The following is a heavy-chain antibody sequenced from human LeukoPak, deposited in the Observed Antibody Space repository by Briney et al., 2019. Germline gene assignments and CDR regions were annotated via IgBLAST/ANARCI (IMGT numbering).Heavy chain of an antibody. V-gene: IGHV4-61*02. D-gene: IGHD2-15*01. CDR3: ARGIYSTFDA. Sequence: SETLSLTCNVSGGSISSGTSFWSWIRQPAGKGLEWIGRIYSSGTTNYNPSLMSRVTISVDTSKNQFSLQLNSVIPEDTAIYYCARGIYSTFDAWGQGILVTVSS. CDR1: GGSISSGTSF. CDR2: IYSSGTT. J-gene: IGHJ5*02.